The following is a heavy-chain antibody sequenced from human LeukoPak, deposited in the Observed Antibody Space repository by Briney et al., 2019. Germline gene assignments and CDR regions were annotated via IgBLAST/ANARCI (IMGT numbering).Heavy chain of an antibody. CDR1: GYTFTGYY. D-gene: IGHD3-22*01. CDR3: ARVYYFASSGYYFPPDY. CDR2: INPSSGGT. J-gene: IGHJ4*02. V-gene: IGHV1-2*02. Sequence: WASVKVSCRPSGYTFTGYYMHWVRQAPGQGLEWMGWINPSSGGTNYPQKFQGRVTMTRDTSLSTAYMELSGLRSDDTAVYYCARVYYFASSGYYFPPDYWGQGTLVTVSS.